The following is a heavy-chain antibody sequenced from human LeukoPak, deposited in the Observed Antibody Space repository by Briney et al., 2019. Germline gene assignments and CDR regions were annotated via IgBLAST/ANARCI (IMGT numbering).Heavy chain of an antibody. CDR2: IRGFGGTT. CDR3: ATYRQVLLPFES. Sequence: GGSLRLSCAASGFIFSSYAMNWVRQAPGKGLEWVSSIRGFGGTTYYADSVKGRFTISRDNSESTLSLQMNSLRAEDTAIYYCATYRQVLLPFESWGQGTLVTVSS. D-gene: IGHD2-8*02. CDR1: GFIFSSYA. J-gene: IGHJ4*02. V-gene: IGHV3-23*01.